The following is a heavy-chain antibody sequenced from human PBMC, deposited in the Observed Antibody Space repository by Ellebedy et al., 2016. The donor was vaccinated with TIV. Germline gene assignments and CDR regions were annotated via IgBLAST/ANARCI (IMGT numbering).Heavy chain of an antibody. V-gene: IGHV4-39*01. D-gene: IGHD3-3*01. Sequence: SETLSLXXTVSGGSISSSSYYWGWIRQPPGKGLEWIGSIYYSGSTYYNPSLKSRVTISVDTSKNQFSLKLSSVTAADTAVYYCARRMNGFLEWLEGNWFNPWGQGTLVTVSS. CDR3: ARRMNGFLEWLEGNWFNP. CDR1: GGSISSSSYY. J-gene: IGHJ5*02. CDR2: IYYSGST.